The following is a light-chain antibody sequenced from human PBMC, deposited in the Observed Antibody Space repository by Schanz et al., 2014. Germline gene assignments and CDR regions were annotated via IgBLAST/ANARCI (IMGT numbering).Light chain of an antibody. CDR2: DVS. CDR1: SSDVGSYNY. V-gene: IGLV2-8*01. CDR3: GSYAGNINWV. Sequence: QSALIQPPSVSGSPGQSVTISCTGTSSDVGSYNYVSWYQQHPGKAPKLMIYDVSKRPSGVPDRFSGSKSGNTASLTVSGLQVEDEADYYCGSYAGNINWVFGGGTKLTVL. J-gene: IGLJ3*02.